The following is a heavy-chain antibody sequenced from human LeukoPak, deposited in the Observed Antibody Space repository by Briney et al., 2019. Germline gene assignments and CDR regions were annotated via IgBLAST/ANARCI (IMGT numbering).Heavy chain of an antibody. Sequence: GGSLRLSCAASGFTFSSYWMSWVRQAPGKGLEWVANIKQDGSEKYYVDSVKGRFTISRDNAKNSLYLQMNSLRAEDTAVYYCARVKQRLGRLLGRDTTYYYFYHMDVWGNGTTVTVSS. D-gene: IGHD6-25*01. CDR3: ARVKQRLGRLLGRDTTYYYFYHMDV. CDR2: IKQDGSEK. CDR1: GFTFSSYW. J-gene: IGHJ6*03. V-gene: IGHV3-7*01.